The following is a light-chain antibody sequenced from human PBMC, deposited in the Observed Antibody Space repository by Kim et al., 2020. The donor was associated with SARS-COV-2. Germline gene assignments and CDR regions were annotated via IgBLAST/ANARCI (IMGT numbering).Light chain of an antibody. J-gene: IGLJ3*02. V-gene: IGLV3-21*04. CDR2: YDS. Sequence: PRKTARITCGGNNIGSKSVHWYQQKPGQAPVLVIYYDSDRPSGIPERISGSNSGNTATLTISRVEAGDEADYYCQVWDSSSDHLRVFGGGTKVTVL. CDR3: QVWDSSSDHLRV. CDR1: NIGSKS.